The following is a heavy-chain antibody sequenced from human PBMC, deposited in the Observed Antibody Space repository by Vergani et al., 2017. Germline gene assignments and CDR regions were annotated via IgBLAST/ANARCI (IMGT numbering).Heavy chain of an antibody. J-gene: IGHJ6*03. CDR3: AIARIAAAGWWDYYYYMDV. CDR2: FDPEDGET. CDR1: GYTLTELS. D-gene: IGHD6-13*01. Sequence: QVQLVQSGAEVKKPGASVKVSCKVSGYTLTELSMHWVRQAPGKGLEWMGGFDPEDGETIYAQKFQGRVTMTEDTSTDTAYMELSSLRSEDTAVYYCAIARIAAAGWWDYYYYMDVWGQGTTVTVSS. V-gene: IGHV1-24*01.